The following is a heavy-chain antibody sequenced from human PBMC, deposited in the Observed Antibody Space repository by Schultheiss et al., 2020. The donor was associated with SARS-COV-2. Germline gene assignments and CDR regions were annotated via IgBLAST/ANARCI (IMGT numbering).Heavy chain of an antibody. CDR3: ARAFWEYDYGDYGWWFDP. CDR1: GGSISSGGYY. V-gene: IGHV4-61*08. J-gene: IGHJ5*02. CDR2: IYYSGST. D-gene: IGHD4-17*01. Sequence: SETLSLTCTVSGGSISSGGYYWSWIRQHPGKGLEWIGYIYYSGSTNYNPSLKSRVTISVDTSKNRFSLKLSSVTAADTAVYYCARAFWEYDYGDYGWWFDPWGQGTLVTVSS.